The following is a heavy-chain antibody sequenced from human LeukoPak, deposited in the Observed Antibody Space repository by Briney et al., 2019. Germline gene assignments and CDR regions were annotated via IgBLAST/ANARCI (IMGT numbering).Heavy chain of an antibody. CDR1: GGSISSSSYY. CDR2: IYYSGST. CDR3: VRGGYYDFWSGYSYYFDY. Sequence: PSETLSLTCTVSGGSISSSSYYWGWIRQPPGKGLEWIGSIYYSGSTYYNPSLKSRVTISVDTSKNQFSLKLSSVTAADTAVYYCVRGGYYDFWSGYSYYFDYWGQGTLVTVSS. D-gene: IGHD3-3*01. V-gene: IGHV4-39*01. J-gene: IGHJ4*02.